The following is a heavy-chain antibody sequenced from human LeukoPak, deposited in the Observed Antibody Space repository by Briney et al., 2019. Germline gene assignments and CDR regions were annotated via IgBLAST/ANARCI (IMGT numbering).Heavy chain of an antibody. J-gene: IGHJ4*02. D-gene: IGHD3-10*01. CDR3: ATGPSITMVRGVIFDY. CDR1: GYTLTELS. V-gene: IGHV1-24*01. CDR2: FDPEEGET. Sequence: ASVKVSCKVSGYTLTELSMHWVRQAPGKGLEWMGGFDPEEGETIYAQRFQGRVTMTEDTSTDTAYMELSSLRSEDTAVYYCATGPSITMVRGVIFDYWGQGTLVTVSS.